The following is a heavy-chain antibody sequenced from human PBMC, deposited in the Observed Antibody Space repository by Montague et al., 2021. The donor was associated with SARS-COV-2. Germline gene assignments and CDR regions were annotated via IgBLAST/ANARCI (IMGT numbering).Heavy chain of an antibody. V-gene: IGHV4-39*01. J-gene: IGHJ4*02. CDR2: IYHSGST. Sequence: SETLSLTCTVSGGSIISSSYFWGWIRQPPGKGLEWIGSIYHSGSTYYNPSLKSRVTISVDTSKNQFSLKLSSVTAADTAVFYCARKTSRGLTIFGVVTAPDCFDYWGQGTLITVSS. CDR1: GGSIISSSYF. CDR3: ARKTSRGLTIFGVVTAPDCFDY. D-gene: IGHD3-3*01.